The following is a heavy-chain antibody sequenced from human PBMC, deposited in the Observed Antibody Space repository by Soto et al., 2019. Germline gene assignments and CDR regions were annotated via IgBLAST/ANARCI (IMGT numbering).Heavy chain of an antibody. CDR1: GGSISSYY. CDR3: AGRWGTYFDF. CDR2: IYYSGST. J-gene: IGHJ4*02. V-gene: IGHV4-59*01. D-gene: IGHD7-27*01. Sequence: PSETLSLTCTVSGGSISSYYWSWFRQPPGKGLEWIGYIYYSGSTDYDPSLKSRVTISVDTSKNQFSLKLSSVTAADTAVYYCAGRWGTYFDFWGQGTLVTVSS.